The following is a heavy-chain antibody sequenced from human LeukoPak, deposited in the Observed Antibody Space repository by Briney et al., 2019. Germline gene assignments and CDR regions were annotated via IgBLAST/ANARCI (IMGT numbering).Heavy chain of an antibody. CDR1: GFTFSNYA. CDR2: ICGSCSSR. V-gene: IGHV3-23*01. D-gene: IGHD4-17*01. Sequence: GGSLRLSCAASGFTFSNYAMNWVRQAPGKGLEWVSAICGSCSSRYYADSVKGRFTISRDNSENTLYLQMNSLRAKDTAVYYCVKDMSGDYGGTGDAFDIWGQGTMVTVSS. CDR3: VKDMSGDYGGTGDAFDI. J-gene: IGHJ3*02.